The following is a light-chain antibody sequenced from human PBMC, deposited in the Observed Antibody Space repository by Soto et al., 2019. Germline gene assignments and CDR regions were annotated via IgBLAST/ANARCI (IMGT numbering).Light chain of an antibody. CDR3: TSHTRSNTLV. V-gene: IGLV2-14*01. Sequence: SALTQPASVSGSPGQSITISCTGTSSDIGNYNFVSWYQHHPGRPPKLMIYEVTNRPSGVSNRFSGSKSGNTASLTISGLQAEDEAEYYCTSHTRSNTLVFGGGTKVTVL. CDR2: EVT. J-gene: IGLJ2*01. CDR1: SSDIGNYNF.